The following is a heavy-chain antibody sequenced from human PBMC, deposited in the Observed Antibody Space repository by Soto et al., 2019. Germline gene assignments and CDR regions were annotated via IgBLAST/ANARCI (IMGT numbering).Heavy chain of an antibody. V-gene: IGHV3-23*01. Sequence: GGSLRLSCAASGFTFSSYAMSWVRQAPGKGLEWVSGISGSGGSTYYADSVKGRFTISRDNSKNTLYLQMNSLRADDTAVYYCAKWGRYFDWASDYWGQGTLVTVSS. CDR1: GFTFSSYA. J-gene: IGHJ4*02. CDR2: ISGSGGST. CDR3: AKWGRYFDWASDY. D-gene: IGHD3-9*01.